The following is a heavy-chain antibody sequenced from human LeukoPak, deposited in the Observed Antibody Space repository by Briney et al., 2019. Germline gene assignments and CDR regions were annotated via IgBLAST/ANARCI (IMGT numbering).Heavy chain of an antibody. Sequence: GGSLRLSCAASGFTFSSYEMNWVRQAPGKGLEWVSYISTSGRTIYYADSVKGRLTISRDNAKNSLYLQMNSLRAEDAAVYYCARGYFLGFDYWGQGTLVTVSS. CDR2: ISTSGRTI. J-gene: IGHJ4*02. CDR1: GFTFSSYE. CDR3: ARGYFLGFDY. V-gene: IGHV3-48*03. D-gene: IGHD2/OR15-2a*01.